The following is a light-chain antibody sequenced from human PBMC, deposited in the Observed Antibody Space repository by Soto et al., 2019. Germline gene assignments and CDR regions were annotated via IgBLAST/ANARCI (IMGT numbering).Light chain of an antibody. CDR3: AVWDDSLNGPV. V-gene: IGLV1-44*01. J-gene: IGLJ3*02. CDR1: SSNIGSNT. Sequence: QSVLTQPPSVSGTPGQRVSISCSGSSSNIGSNTVNWYQQLPGMAPKLLIYSNDQRPSGVPDRFSVSKSGTSDSLAISGLQCEDEADYYCAVWDDSLNGPVFGGGTKLTVL. CDR2: SND.